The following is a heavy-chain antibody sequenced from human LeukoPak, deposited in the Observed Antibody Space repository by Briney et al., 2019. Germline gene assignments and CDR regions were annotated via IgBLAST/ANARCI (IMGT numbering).Heavy chain of an antibody. J-gene: IGHJ4*02. CDR3: ARGSSGYYSGGFDY. CDR1: GFTLSSYW. Sequence: GGSLRLSCAASGFTLSSYWMSWVRQAPGKGLEWVANIKQDGSEKYYVDSVKGRFTISRDNAKNSLYLQMNSLRAEDTAVYYCARGSSGYYSGGFDYWGQGTLVTVSS. D-gene: IGHD3-22*01. V-gene: IGHV3-7*01. CDR2: IKQDGSEK.